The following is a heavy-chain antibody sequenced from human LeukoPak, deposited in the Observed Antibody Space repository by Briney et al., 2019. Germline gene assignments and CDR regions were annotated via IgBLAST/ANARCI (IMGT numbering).Heavy chain of an antibody. CDR3: ARPTFDAFDI. V-gene: IGHV3-30-3*01. Sequence: GGSLRLSCAASGFTFSSYAMHWVRQAPGKGLEWVGVISHDGSNKYYADSVKGRFTISRDNSKNTLYLQMNSLRAEDTAVYYCARPTFDAFDIWGQGTMVTVSS. CDR2: ISHDGSNK. J-gene: IGHJ3*02. CDR1: GFTFSSYA. D-gene: IGHD3-16*01.